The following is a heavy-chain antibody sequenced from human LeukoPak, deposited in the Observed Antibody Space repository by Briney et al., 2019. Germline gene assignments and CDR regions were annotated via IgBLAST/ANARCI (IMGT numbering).Heavy chain of an antibody. J-gene: IGHJ4*02. CDR1: GFTFGDYA. Sequence: GGSLRLSCTASGFTFGDYAMSWFRQAPGKGLEWVGFIRSKAYGGTTEYAASVKGRFTISRDDSKSIAYLQMNSLKTEDTAVYYCTRDSAYYDYVWGSYDPPFDYWGQGTLVTVSS. CDR3: TRDSAYYDYVWGSYDPPFDY. D-gene: IGHD3-16*01. CDR2: IRSKAYGGTT. V-gene: IGHV3-49*03.